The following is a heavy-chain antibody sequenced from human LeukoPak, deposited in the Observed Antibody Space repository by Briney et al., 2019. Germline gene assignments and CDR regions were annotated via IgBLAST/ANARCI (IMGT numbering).Heavy chain of an antibody. V-gene: IGHV1-18*01. CDR1: GYTFTSYG. CDR3: ARDRKYYYDSSGYYSHWFDY. D-gene: IGHD3-22*01. Sequence: ASVKVSCKASGYTFTSYGISWVRQAPGQGLEWMGWLSAYNGNTNYAQKLQGRVTMTTDTSTSTAYMELRSLGSDDTAVYYCARDRKYYYDSSGYYSHWFDYWGQGTLVTVSS. J-gene: IGHJ4*02. CDR2: LSAYNGNT.